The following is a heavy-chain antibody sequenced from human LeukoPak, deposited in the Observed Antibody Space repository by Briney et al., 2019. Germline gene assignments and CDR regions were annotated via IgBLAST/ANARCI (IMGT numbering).Heavy chain of an antibody. V-gene: IGHV5-51*01. CDR3: ARSIYGSGSFSGFDY. D-gene: IGHD3-10*01. J-gene: IGHJ4*02. CDR2: FFPAASST. Sequence: GESLKISGQISGYTLMNYWIGWGRQVPGRGGEGMGMFFPAASSTRYTPSFQAQLPISADNSINIPYLQWSSLKASDTAMYYCARSIYGSGSFSGFDYWGQGTLVTVSS. CDR1: GYTLMNYW.